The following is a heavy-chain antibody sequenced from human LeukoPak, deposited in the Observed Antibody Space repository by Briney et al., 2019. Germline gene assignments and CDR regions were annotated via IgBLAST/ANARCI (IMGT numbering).Heavy chain of an antibody. CDR2: INHSGST. V-gene: IGHV4-34*01. CDR3: ARVESGSYYYFDY. CDR1: GGSFSGYY. J-gene: IGHJ4*02. D-gene: IGHD1-26*01. Sequence: SETLSLTCAVYGGSFSGYYWSWIRQPPGKGLEWIGEINHSGSTNYNPSLKSRVTISVDTSKNQFSLKLSSVTAADTAVYYCARVESGSYYYFDYWGQGTLVTVSS.